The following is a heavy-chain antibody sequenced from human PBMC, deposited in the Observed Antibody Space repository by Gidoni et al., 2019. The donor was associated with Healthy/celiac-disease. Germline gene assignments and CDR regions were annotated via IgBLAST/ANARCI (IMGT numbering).Heavy chain of an antibody. CDR1: GFTFSSYG. V-gene: IGHV3-33*01. CDR2: IWYDGSNK. CDR3: ARDRTSRGVVTPFYYYGMDV. D-gene: IGHD2-21*02. Sequence: QVQLVESGGGVVQPGRSLRLSCAASGFTFSSYGMHWVRQAPGKGLEWVAVIWYDGSNKYYADSVKGRFTISRDNSKNTLYLQMNSLRAEDTAVYYCARDRTSRGVVTPFYYYGMDVWGQGTTVTVSS. J-gene: IGHJ6*02.